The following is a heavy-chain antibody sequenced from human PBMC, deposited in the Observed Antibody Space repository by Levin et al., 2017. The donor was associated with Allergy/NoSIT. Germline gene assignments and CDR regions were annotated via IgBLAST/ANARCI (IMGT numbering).Heavy chain of an antibody. CDR1: GGSISSGGYY. D-gene: IGHD2-21*01. Sequence: PSETLSLTCTVSGGSISSGGYYWSWIRQHPGKGLEWIGYIYYSGSTYYNPSLKSRVTISVDTSKNQFSLKLSSVTAADTAVYYCARDHIFRWFDPWGQGTLVTVSS. J-gene: IGHJ5*02. CDR2: IYYSGST. V-gene: IGHV4-31*03. CDR3: ARDHIFRWFDP.